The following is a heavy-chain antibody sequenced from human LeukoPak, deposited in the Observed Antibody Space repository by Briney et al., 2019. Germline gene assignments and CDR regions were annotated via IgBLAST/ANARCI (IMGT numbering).Heavy chain of an antibody. V-gene: IGHV3-7*01. CDR1: EFTFSPYW. Sequence: PGGSLRLSCAASEFTFSPYWMSWVRQAPGKGLEWVTNIKQDGSEKYYVDSVKGRFTISRDNTKNSLYLQMNSLRAEDTAVYYCARWFGTSSGDYYLDVWGKGTTVTVSS. D-gene: IGHD3-16*01. J-gene: IGHJ6*03. CDR3: ARWFGTSSGDYYLDV. CDR2: IKQDGSEK.